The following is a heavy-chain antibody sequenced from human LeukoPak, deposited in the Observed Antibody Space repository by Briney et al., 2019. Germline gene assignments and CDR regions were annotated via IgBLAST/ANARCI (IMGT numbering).Heavy chain of an antibody. CDR3: ARVGGSSDY. J-gene: IGHJ4*02. CDR1: GFTFSSYA. V-gene: IGHV3-30*01. CDR2: ISYDGSNK. D-gene: IGHD1-26*01. Sequence: GGSLRLSCAASGFTFSSYAMHWVRQAPGKGLEWVAVISYDGSNKYYADSVKGRFTISRDNSKNTLYLQMNSLRAEDTAAYYCARVGGSSDYWGQGTLVTVSS.